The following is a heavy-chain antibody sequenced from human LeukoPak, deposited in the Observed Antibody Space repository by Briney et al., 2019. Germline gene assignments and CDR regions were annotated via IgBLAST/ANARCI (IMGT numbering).Heavy chain of an antibody. V-gene: IGHV3-30*18. CDR1: GFSFSSYG. D-gene: IGHD3-22*01. J-gene: IGHJ4*02. CDR3: AKGPDYYDSSGYLATFDY. Sequence: RRSLRLSCAASGFSFSSYGMHWVRQAPGKGLEWVAVIAYDGSHTYYADSVKGRFTISRDNSKNTLYLQMNSLRPEDTAVYYCAKGPDYYDSSGYLATFDYWGQGTLVTVSS. CDR2: IAYDGSHT.